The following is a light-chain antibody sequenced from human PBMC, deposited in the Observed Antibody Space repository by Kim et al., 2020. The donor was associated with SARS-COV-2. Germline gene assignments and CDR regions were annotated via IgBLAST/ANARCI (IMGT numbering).Light chain of an antibody. Sequence: SSELTQDPAVSVALGQTVRITCQGDSLRTFFASWYQQKPGQAPLLVIFGENTRPSGIPDRFSASSSGNTASLNITGAQAEDEADYYCSSRDNSGNRWLFGGGTQLTVL. V-gene: IGLV3-19*01. CDR1: SLRTFF. CDR3: SSRDNSGNRWL. CDR2: GEN. J-gene: IGLJ3*02.